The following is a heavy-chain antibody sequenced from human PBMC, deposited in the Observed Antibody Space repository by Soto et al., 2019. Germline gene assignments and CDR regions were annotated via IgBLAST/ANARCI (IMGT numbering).Heavy chain of an antibody. Sequence: QVQLVESGGGVVQPGRSLRLDCAASGFMFDNYGMHWVRQAPGKGLEWAAVIWYDGSNKFYAESVKGRFTISIDNSKNTLYMQMNSLRVEDRGVYYCARDTTGCLDSWGQGTLVTVSP. CDR1: GFMFDNYG. D-gene: IGHD1-1*01. J-gene: IGHJ4*02. CDR2: IWYDGSNK. CDR3: ARDTTGCLDS. V-gene: IGHV3-33*01.